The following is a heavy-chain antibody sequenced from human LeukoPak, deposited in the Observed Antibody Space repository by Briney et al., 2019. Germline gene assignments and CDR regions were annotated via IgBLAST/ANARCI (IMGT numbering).Heavy chain of an antibody. V-gene: IGHV6-1*01. CDR2: KYYRSKWYN. Sequence: SQTLSLTYALSGDSVSINSAAWNSVRQSPSRGLEWQGSKYYRSKWYNDYAVSVKSRITINADTSKNQCSLQLISVTPEDTAVYYCARGEYLQFDYWGQGTLVTVSS. J-gene: IGHJ4*02. D-gene: IGHD2-2*02. CDR3: ARGEYLQFDY. CDR1: GDSVSINSAA.